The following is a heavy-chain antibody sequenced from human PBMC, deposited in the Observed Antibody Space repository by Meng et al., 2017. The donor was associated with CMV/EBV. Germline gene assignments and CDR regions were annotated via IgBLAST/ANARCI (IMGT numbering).Heavy chain of an antibody. CDR1: SIGSSSYY. V-gene: IGHV4-39*07. CDR2: IYYSGST. J-gene: IGHJ4*02. D-gene: IGHD3-3*01. Sequence: SIGSSSYYWGWIRQPPGKGLEWIGSIYYSGSTYYNPSLKSRVTISVDTSKNQFSLKLSSVTAADTAVYYCASGNYDFWSGYYTGIDYWGQGTLVTVSS. CDR3: ASGNYDFWSGYYTGIDY.